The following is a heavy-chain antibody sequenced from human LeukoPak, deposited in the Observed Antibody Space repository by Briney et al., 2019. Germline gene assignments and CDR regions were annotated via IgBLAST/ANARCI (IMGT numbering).Heavy chain of an antibody. D-gene: IGHD2-2*01. V-gene: IGHV3-48*03. CDR3: ARADIVVVPAATGEYYYYYYMDV. J-gene: IGHJ6*03. Sequence: GGSLRLSCAASGFTFSSYEMNWVRQAPGKGLEWVTYISSSGSTIYYADSVKGRFTISRDNAKNSLYLQMNSLRAEDTAVYYCARADIVVVPAATGEYYYYYYMDVWGKGTTVTISS. CDR1: GFTFSSYE. CDR2: ISSSGSTI.